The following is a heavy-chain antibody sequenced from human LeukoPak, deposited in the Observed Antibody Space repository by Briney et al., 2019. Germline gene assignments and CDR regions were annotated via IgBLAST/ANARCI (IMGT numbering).Heavy chain of an antibody. CDR1: GFTFSSYA. J-gene: IGHJ4*02. D-gene: IGHD5-24*01. V-gene: IGHV3-23*01. Sequence: GGSLRLSCAASGFTFSSYAMSWVRQAPGQGLEWVSAISGSGGSTYYADSVKGRFTISRDNSKNTLYLQMNSLRAEDTAVYYCAKDRRDGYNPHFDYWGQGTLVTVSS. CDR2: ISGSGGST. CDR3: AKDRRDGYNPHFDY.